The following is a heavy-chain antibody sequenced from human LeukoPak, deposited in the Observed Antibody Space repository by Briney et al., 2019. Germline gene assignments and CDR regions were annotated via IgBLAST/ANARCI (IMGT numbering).Heavy chain of an antibody. Sequence: PGGSLRLSCAASGFTFSSYSMNWVRQAPGKGLEWVSSISSSSSYKYYADSVKGRFTISRDNAKNSLYLQMNSLRAEDTAVYYCAVLRQLAESDYWGQGTLVTVFS. J-gene: IGHJ4*02. CDR2: ISSSSSYK. D-gene: IGHD6-13*01. CDR1: GFTFSSYS. V-gene: IGHV3-21*01. CDR3: AVLRQLAESDY.